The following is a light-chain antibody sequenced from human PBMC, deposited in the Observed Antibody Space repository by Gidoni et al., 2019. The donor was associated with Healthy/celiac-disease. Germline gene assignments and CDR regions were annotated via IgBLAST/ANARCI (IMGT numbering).Light chain of an antibody. CDR3: QQSYSTPRFT. V-gene: IGKV1-39*01. CDR2: AAS. CDR1: QSISSY. J-gene: IGKJ3*01. Sequence: QMTQSPSSLSASVGDRVTITCRASQSISSYLNWYQQKPGKAPKLLIYAASSLQSGVPSRFXXSGSGXDFTLTISSLQPEDFATYYCQQSYSTPRFTFGPGTKVDIK.